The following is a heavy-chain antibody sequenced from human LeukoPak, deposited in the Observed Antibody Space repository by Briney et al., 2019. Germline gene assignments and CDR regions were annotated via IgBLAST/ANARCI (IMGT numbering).Heavy chain of an antibody. D-gene: IGHD1-14*01. V-gene: IGHV1-18*01. CDR2: ISAYNGNT. J-gene: IGHJ5*02. Sequence: ASVKVSCKASGYTFTSYGISWVRQAPGQGLEWMGWISAYNGNTNYAQKLQGRVTMTTDTSTSTAYMELRSLRSDDTAVYFCAKDILLPLSVPDPWGQGTLVTVSS. CDR1: GYTFTSYG. CDR3: AKDILLPLSVPDP.